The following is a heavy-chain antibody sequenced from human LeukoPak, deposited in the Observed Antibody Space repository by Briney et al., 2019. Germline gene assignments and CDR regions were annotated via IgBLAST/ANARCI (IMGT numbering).Heavy chain of an antibody. J-gene: IGHJ5*02. D-gene: IGHD3-22*01. CDR3: ARLTYYYDSSGQNWFDP. CDR1: GYTFTSYA. CDR2: INAGNGNT. Sequence: ASVKVSCKASGYTFTSYAMHWVRQAPGQTLEWMGWINAGNGNTKYSQKFQRRVTITRDTSASTAYMELSSLRSEDTAVYYCARLTYYYDSSGQNWFDPWGQGTLVTVSS. V-gene: IGHV1-3*01.